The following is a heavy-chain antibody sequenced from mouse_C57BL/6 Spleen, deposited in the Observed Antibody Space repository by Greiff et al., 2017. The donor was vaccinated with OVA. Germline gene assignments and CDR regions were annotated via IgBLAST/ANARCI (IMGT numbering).Heavy chain of an antibody. CDR2: INPENGDT. CDR3: TTRGLLAWFAY. Sequence: EVKLQQSGAELVRPGASVKLSCTASGFNIKDDYMHWVKQRPEQGLEWIGWINPENGDTEYASKFQGKATITADTSSNTAYLQLSSLTSEDTAVYDGTTRGLLAWFAYWGQGTLVTVSA. V-gene: IGHV14-4*01. CDR1: GFNIKDDY. J-gene: IGHJ3*01. D-gene: IGHD2-3*01.